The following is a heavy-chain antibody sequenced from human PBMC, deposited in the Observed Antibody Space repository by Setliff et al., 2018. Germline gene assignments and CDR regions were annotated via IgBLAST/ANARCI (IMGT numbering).Heavy chain of an antibody. CDR2: FEPEDGET. D-gene: IGHD2-15*01. CDR3: ATNSGGNTMDAFDI. J-gene: IGHJ3*02. Sequence: ASVKVSCKVSGYTLTELSMHWVRQAPGKGLEWMGGFEPEDGETIYAQKFQGRVTMTEETSTDTAYMELSSLISEDTAVYYWATNSGGNTMDAFDIWGQGTMVTVSS. CDR1: GYTLTELS. V-gene: IGHV1-24*01.